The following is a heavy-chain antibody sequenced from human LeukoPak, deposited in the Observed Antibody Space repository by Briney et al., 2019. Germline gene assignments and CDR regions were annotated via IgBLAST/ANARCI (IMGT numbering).Heavy chain of an antibody. V-gene: IGHV3-23*01. Sequence: GGSLRLSCAASGFTFSSYGMSWVRQAPGKGLEWVSAISGSGGSTYYADSVKGRFTISRDNSKNTLYLQMNSLRAEDTAVYYCAKRPYYDSSGYLYYFDYWGQGTLVTVSS. J-gene: IGHJ4*02. D-gene: IGHD3-22*01. CDR1: GFTFSSYG. CDR3: AKRPYYDSSGYLYYFDY. CDR2: ISGSGGST.